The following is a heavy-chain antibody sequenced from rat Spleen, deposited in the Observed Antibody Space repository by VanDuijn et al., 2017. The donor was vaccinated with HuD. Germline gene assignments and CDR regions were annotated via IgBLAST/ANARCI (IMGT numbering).Heavy chain of an antibody. Sequence: EVQLVESGGGLVQPGRSMTLSCAASGFTFNNYDMAWVRQAPTKGLEWVASISPSGGSTYYRDSVKGRFTVSRDNAKSTLYLQMDSLRSEDTATYYCARHAVRRPTDWYFDFWGPGTMVTVSS. CDR1: GFTFNNYD. J-gene: IGHJ1*01. D-gene: IGHD1-11*01. CDR2: ISPSGGST. V-gene: IGHV5-25*01. CDR3: ARHAVRRPTDWYFDF.